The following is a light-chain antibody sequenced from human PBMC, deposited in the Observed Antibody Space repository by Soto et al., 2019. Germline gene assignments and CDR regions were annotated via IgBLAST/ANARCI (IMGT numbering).Light chain of an antibody. CDR2: EVS. V-gene: IGLV2-14*01. CDR1: RSDVGGYNY. J-gene: IGLJ1*01. CDR3: NSYTSTSTPYG. Sequence: QSVLTQPAYVSGSPGQSITISCTGTRSDVGGYNYVSWYQQFPGKAPKLMIYEVSNRPSGVSLRFSGSKSGNTASLTISGLRAEDKSDYYCNSYTSTSTPYGFGTGTKVTVL.